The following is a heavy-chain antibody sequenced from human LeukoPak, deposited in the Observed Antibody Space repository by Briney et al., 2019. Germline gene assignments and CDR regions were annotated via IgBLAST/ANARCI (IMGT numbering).Heavy chain of an antibody. CDR2: MNPNSGNT. D-gene: IGHD2-2*01. CDR1: GYTFTSYD. J-gene: IGHJ4*02. Sequence: ASVKVSCKASGYTFTSYDINWVRQATGQGLEWMGWMNPNSGNTGYAQKFQGRVTITRNTSISTAYMELSNLRSEDTAVYYCARGNQLLAIDYWGQGTLVTVSS. V-gene: IGHV1-8*03. CDR3: ARGNQLLAIDY.